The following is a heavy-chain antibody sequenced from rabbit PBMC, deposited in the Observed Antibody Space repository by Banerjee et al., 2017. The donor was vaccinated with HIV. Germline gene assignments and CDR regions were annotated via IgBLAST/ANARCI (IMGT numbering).Heavy chain of an antibody. J-gene: IGHJ4*01. CDR1: GFSFSSSHY. D-gene: IGHD7-1*01. CDR3: ARDDYVGSGYRL. Sequence: QSLEESGGDLVKPGASLTLTCTASGFSFSSSHYMCWVRQAPGKGLEWIACISGYSGTTYYATWAKGRFTISKTSSTTVTLQMTSLTAADTATYFCARDDYVGSGYRLWGPGTLVTVS. CDR2: ISGYSGTT. V-gene: IGHV1S40*01.